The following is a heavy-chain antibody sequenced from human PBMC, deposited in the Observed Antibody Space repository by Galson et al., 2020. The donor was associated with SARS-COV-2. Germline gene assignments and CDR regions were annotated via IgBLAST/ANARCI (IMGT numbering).Heavy chain of an antibody. V-gene: IGHV2-70*11. CDR1: GFSLSTSGMC. CDR2: IDWDGDK. CDR3: ARTWITRTASRTFDY. J-gene: IGHJ4*02. D-gene: IGHD3-10*01. Sequence: SGPTLVKPTQTLTLTCTFSGFSLSTSGMCVSWIRQPPGKALEWLARIDWDGDKHHSTSLKTRFTISKDTSKNQVVLIMTNMDPVDTATYYCARTWITRTASRTFDYWGQGTLVTVSS.